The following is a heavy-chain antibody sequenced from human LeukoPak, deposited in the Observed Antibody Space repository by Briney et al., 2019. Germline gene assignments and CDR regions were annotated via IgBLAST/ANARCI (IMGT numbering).Heavy chain of an antibody. V-gene: IGHV4-59*01. CDR1: GGSISSYY. Sequence: ASETLSLTCTVSGGSISSYYWSWIRQPPGRGLEWIGYIYYSGSTNYNPSLKSRVTISVDTSKNQFSLKLSSVTAADTAVYYCASSGGPYYFDYWGQGTLVTVSS. CDR3: ASSGGPYYFDY. J-gene: IGHJ4*02. CDR2: IYYSGST. D-gene: IGHD1-26*01.